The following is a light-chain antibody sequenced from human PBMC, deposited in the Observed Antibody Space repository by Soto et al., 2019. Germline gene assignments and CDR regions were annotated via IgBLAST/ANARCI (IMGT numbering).Light chain of an antibody. CDR1: QGISSY. Sequence: AIRMTQSPSSLSASTGDRVTITCRASQGISSYLAWYQQKPGKAPKLLIYAASTLQSGVPSRFSCSGSGTDFTLIISFLLSEDFATYYCQQYYSYPPTFGQGTKVNIK. CDR2: AAS. CDR3: QQYYSYPPT. V-gene: IGKV1-8*01. J-gene: IGKJ1*01.